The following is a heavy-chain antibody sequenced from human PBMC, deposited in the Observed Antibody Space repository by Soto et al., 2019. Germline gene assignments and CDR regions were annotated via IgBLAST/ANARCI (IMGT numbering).Heavy chain of an antibody. V-gene: IGHV2-5*02. J-gene: IGHJ6*02. CDR3: AHLDPTLPALDV. D-gene: IGHD2-2*01. CDR2: IYWDDDK. CDR1: GFSLNTRGVA. Sequence: ITLKESGPTLVKPTQTLTLTCTLSGFSLNTRGVALVWIRQPPGKALEWLALIYWDDDKRYSPSLNSRLTLXRXXSKNQVVLTMTNVDPVDTATYFCAHLDPTLPALDVWGQGTTVTVSS.